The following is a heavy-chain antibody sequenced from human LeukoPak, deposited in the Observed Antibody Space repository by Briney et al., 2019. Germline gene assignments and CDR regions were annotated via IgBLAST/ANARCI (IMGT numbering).Heavy chain of an antibody. Sequence: GGSLRLSCAASGFTFSDHCMDWVRQAPGKGLEWVGRTRNKANSYTTEYAASVKGRFTISRDDSKNSLYLQMNSLKTEDTAVYYCARGRVTTLYYFDYGGQGTLVTVSS. V-gene: IGHV3-72*01. J-gene: IGHJ4*02. D-gene: IGHD4-17*01. CDR1: GFTFSDHC. CDR2: TRNKANSYTT. CDR3: ARGRVTTLYYFDY.